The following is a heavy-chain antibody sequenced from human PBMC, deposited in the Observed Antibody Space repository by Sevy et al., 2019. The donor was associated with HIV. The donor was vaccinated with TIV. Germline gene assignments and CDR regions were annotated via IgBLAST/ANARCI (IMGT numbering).Heavy chain of an antibody. V-gene: IGHV3-11*01. J-gene: IGHJ6*02. CDR1: GFTFSDYY. D-gene: IGHD4-17*01. CDR3: ARDHVKDGDLGDYYYYVFDV. Sequence: GGSLRLSCAASGFTFSDYYMSWIRQAPGKGLEWISYISGSDSTIYYADSVKGRFTISRDNARNSLYLRMNSLRAEDTAVYYCARDHVKDGDLGDYYYYVFDVWGQGTTVTVSS. CDR2: ISGSDSTI.